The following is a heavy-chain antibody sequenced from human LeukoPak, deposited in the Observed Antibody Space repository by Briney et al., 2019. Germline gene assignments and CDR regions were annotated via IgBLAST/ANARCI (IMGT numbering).Heavy chain of an antibody. V-gene: IGHV3-30*02. CDR2: IRYDGSNT. D-gene: IGHD2-21*02. Sequence: GGSLRLSCAASGFTFSSYGMHWVRQAPGKGLEWVTFIRYDGSNTYYADSVKGRFTISRDNSKNTLHLQMNSLRPEDTAVYYCARACGGDCFSRRADTFDIWGQGTMVTVSS. CDR1: GFTFSSYG. CDR3: ARACGGDCFSRRADTFDI. J-gene: IGHJ3*02.